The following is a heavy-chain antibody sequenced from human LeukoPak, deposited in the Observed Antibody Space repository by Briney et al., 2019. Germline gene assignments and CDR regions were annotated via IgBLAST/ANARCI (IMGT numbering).Heavy chain of an antibody. J-gene: IGHJ4*02. Sequence: ASVRVSCKASGYTFTGYGISWVRQAPGQGLEWMGWINTYKGNTNYAQKLQGRVTMTTDTSTSTAYMELRSLRSDDTAVYYCARASTYYDILTGYYEYYFDYWGQGTLVTVSS. V-gene: IGHV1-18*01. CDR1: GYTFTGYG. CDR3: ARASTYYDILTGYYEYYFDY. D-gene: IGHD3-9*01. CDR2: INTYKGNT.